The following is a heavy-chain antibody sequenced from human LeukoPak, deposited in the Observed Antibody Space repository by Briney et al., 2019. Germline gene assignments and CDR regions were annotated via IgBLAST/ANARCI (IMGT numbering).Heavy chain of an antibody. CDR2: IIPIFGTA. Sequence: ASVKVSCKASGYTFTSYYMHWVRQAPGQGLEWMGGIIPIFGTANYAQKFQGRVTITTDESTSTAYMELSSLRSEDTAVYYCARVSRDYYYMDVWGKGTTVTVSS. CDR3: ARVSRDYYYMDV. CDR1: GYTFTSYY. J-gene: IGHJ6*03. V-gene: IGHV1-69*05.